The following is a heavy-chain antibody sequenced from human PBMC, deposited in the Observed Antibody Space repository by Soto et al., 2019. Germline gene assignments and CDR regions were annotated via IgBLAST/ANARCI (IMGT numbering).Heavy chain of an antibody. J-gene: IGHJ4*02. CDR3: ARDRGVQDYDFWSGPIDY. D-gene: IGHD3-3*01. Sequence: PGGSLRLSCAASGFTFSSYSMNWVRQAPGKGLEWVSYISSSSSTIYYADSVKGRFTISRDNAKNSLYLQMNSLRAEDTAVYYCARDRGVQDYDFWSGPIDYWGQGTLVTVSS. CDR1: GFTFSSYS. CDR2: ISSSSSTI. V-gene: IGHV3-48*01.